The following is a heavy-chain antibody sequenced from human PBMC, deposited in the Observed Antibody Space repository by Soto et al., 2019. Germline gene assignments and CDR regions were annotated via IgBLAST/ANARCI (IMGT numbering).Heavy chain of an antibody. V-gene: IGHV3-23*01. CDR3: AKNIRAESGSYFDS. D-gene: IGHD1-26*01. CDR2: VSGSGGST. J-gene: IGHJ4*02. CDR1: GFIFSSYG. Sequence: EMQLLESGGGLVQPGGSLRVSCAASGFIFSSYGMSWVRQAPGKGLEWVSGVSGSGGSTYYADSVKGRFTISRDNSKNTLYLQMNGLRAEDTALYYCAKNIRAESGSYFDSWGQGILVTVSS.